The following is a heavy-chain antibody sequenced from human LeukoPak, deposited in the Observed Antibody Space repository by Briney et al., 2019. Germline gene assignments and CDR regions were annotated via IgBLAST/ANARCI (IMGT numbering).Heavy chain of an antibody. D-gene: IGHD1-26*01. CDR3: AKDLDPTYTGNYSPNAFDI. Sequence: ASVKVSCKASGYTFSGYYIHWVRQAPGQGLEWMGWINPNSGGTNYAQKFQGRVTMTSDTSISTAYMELSRLRSDDTAVYYCAKDLDPTYTGNYSPNAFDIWGQGTMVTVSS. CDR1: GYTFSGYY. J-gene: IGHJ3*02. CDR2: INPNSGGT. V-gene: IGHV1-2*02.